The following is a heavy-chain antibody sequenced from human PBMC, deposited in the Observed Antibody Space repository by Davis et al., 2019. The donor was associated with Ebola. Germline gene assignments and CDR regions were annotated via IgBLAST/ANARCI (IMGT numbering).Heavy chain of an antibody. CDR2: IYSGGST. Sequence: GESLKISCAASGFTVSSNYMSWVRQAPGKGLEWVSVIYSGGSTYYADSVKGRFTISRDNSKNTLYLQMNSLRAEDTAVYYCAQSGYSYGYSYWGQGTLVTVSS. CDR1: GFTVSSNY. D-gene: IGHD5-18*01. V-gene: IGHV3-53*01. J-gene: IGHJ4*02. CDR3: AQSGYSYGYSY.